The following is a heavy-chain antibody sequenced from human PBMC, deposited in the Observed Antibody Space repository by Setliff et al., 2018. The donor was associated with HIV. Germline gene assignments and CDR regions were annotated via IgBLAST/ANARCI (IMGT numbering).Heavy chain of an antibody. J-gene: IGHJ4*02. CDR3: ARARGTKDFDY. CDR2: INPSGVST. Sequence: ASVKVSCKVSGYTLTELSMHWVRQAPGQGLEWMGIINPSGVSTTYAQKFQGRVTMTSDMSTSTVYMELSSLRSEDTAVYFCARARGTKDFDYWGQGTLVTVSS. CDR1: GYTLTELS. D-gene: IGHD1-7*01. V-gene: IGHV1-46*01.